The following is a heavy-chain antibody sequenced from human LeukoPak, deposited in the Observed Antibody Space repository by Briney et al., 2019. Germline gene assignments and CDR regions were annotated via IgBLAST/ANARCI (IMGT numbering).Heavy chain of an antibody. CDR1: GFTFSNYA. J-gene: IGHJ4*02. CDR3: VKAGNYDY. D-gene: IGHD1-7*01. CDR2: ISSNGGTA. V-gene: IGHV3-64D*09. Sequence: GGPLRLSCSASGFTFSNYAMHWVRQAPGKGLEYVSAISSNGGTADYADSVKGRLTISRDNSKNTLYLQMSSLRVEDTAVYYCVKAGNYDYWGQGTLVTVSS.